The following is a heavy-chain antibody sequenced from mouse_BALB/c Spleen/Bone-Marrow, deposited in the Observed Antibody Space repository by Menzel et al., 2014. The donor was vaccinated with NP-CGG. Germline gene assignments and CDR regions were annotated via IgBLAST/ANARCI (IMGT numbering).Heavy chain of an antibody. CDR2: ISNLAYSI. J-gene: IGHJ1*01. CDR1: GFTFSDYG. D-gene: IGHD1-1*01. V-gene: IGHV5-15*02. Sequence: EVKLQESGGGLVQPGGSRKLSWAVSGFTFSDYGMAWVRQAPGKGPEWVAFISNLAYSIYYADTVTGRFTISGENAKNALYQEMSSLRYEDTAMYYYARDRVYCYGSSYGYFDVWGAGTTVTISS. CDR3: ARDRVYCYGSSYGYFDV.